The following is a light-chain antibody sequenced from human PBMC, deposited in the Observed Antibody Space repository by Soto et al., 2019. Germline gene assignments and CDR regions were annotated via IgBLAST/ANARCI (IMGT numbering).Light chain of an antibody. CDR3: HQFGDYTPAFT. CDR2: GAS. Sequence: ESMLTQSPGTLSLSPGERATLSCRASRSVSSRYISWYQQKPGQAPRLLIYGASIRATGIPDRFSGSGSGTGSTLTISRLEAEDFAVYYYHQFGDYTPAFTFGQGTKLEI. J-gene: IGKJ2*01. CDR1: RSVSSRY. V-gene: IGKV3-20*01.